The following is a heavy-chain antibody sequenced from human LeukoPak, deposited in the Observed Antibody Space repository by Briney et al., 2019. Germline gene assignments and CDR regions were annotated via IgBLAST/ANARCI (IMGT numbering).Heavy chain of an antibody. CDR2: ISGSGGST. CDR3: AKAKRETRRSIVLMVYAPCDY. Sequence: GGSLRLSCAASRFTFSSYAKSWVRLDPRKGLEGVSAISGSGGSTYYADSVKGRFTISRDNSKNTLYLQMNSLRAEDTAVYYCAKAKRETRRSIVLMVYAPCDYWDQGTLVSVSS. CDR1: RFTFSSYA. V-gene: IGHV3-23*01. J-gene: IGHJ4*02. D-gene: IGHD2-8*01.